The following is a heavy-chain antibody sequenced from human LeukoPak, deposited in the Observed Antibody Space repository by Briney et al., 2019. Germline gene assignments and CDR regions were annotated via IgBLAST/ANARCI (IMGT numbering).Heavy chain of an antibody. Sequence: GRSLILSCAASGFTFSRHAMHWVRQSPGKGLEWVAIISYDGSDDYIADSVKGRFSISRDNSRNTLDLQMNSLTTEDTALYYCARATDYYGSGSYLPLYYFYGMDVWGKGTAVIVSS. CDR2: ISYDGSDD. CDR3: ARATDYYGSGSYLPLYYFYGMDV. V-gene: IGHV3-30*04. D-gene: IGHD3-10*01. CDR1: GFTFSRHA. J-gene: IGHJ6*04.